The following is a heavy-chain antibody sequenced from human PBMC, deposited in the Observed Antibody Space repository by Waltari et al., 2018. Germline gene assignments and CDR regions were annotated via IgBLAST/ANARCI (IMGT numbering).Heavy chain of an antibody. V-gene: IGHV1-8*03. J-gene: IGHJ4*02. Sequence: QVQLVQSGAELKRPGASVKVSCKASGYTFTNYDINWVRQARGQRLEWMGWMNPNSGNAGYAQRFQGRVTLTRDKSISTAFMELSSLTSEDTAVYYCTRAMSTVVPADYWGQGALVTV. D-gene: IGHD4-17*01. CDR1: GYTFTNYD. CDR3: TRAMSTVVPADY. CDR2: MNPNSGNA.